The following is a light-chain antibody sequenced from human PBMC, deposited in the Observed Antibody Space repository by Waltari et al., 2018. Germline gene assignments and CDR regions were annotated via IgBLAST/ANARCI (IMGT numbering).Light chain of an antibody. J-gene: IGLJ2*01. CDR3: QVWDSSSDLVV. CDR1: NIGSNS. Sequence: SYVLTQPPSVSVAPGKTARITCGGNNIGSNSVHWYQQKPGQAPVLVIYYDSDRPSGIPERFAGSNSGNTATLTISRVEAGDEADYYCQVWDSSSDLVVFGGGTKLTVL. V-gene: IGLV3-21*04. CDR2: YDS.